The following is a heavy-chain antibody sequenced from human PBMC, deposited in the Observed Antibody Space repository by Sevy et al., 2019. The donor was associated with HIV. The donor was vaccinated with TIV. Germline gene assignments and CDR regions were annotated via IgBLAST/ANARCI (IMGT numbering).Heavy chain of an antibody. D-gene: IGHD3-22*01. CDR1: GFTFSSYA. J-gene: IGHJ4*02. Sequence: GGYLRLSCAASGFTFSSYAMSWVRQAPGKGLEWVSAISGSGGSTYYSDSVKGRFTISRDNSKNTLYLQMNSLRAEDTAVYYCAKVIYDSSGYLDYWGQGTLVTVSS. V-gene: IGHV3-23*01. CDR2: ISGSGGST. CDR3: AKVIYDSSGYLDY.